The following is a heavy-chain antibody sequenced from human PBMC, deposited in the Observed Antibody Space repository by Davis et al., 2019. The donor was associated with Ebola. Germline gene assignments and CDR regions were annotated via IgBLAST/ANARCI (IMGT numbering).Heavy chain of an antibody. CDR3: AKDMLDY. J-gene: IGHJ4*02. CDR1: GFTFSDYY. Sequence: GGSLRLSCAASGFTFSDYYMSWIRQAPGKGLEWVAVISYDGSNKYYADSVKGRFTISRDNSKNTLYLQMNSLRAEDTAVYYCAKDMLDYWGQGTLVTVSS. V-gene: IGHV3-30*18. D-gene: IGHD2-8*01. CDR2: ISYDGSNK.